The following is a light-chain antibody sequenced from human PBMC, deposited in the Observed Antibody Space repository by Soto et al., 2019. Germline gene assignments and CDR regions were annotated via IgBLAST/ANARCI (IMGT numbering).Light chain of an antibody. Sequence: EIVLTQSPGTLSLSPGERATLSCRASQSVSSSYLAWYQQKPGQAPRLLIYGASSRATGIPDRFSGSGSGTDCTLTSSRLEPEDFAVYYCQQYGSSPRAFGQGTRLEIK. CDR1: QSVSSSY. V-gene: IGKV3-20*01. CDR3: QQYGSSPRA. CDR2: GAS. J-gene: IGKJ5*01.